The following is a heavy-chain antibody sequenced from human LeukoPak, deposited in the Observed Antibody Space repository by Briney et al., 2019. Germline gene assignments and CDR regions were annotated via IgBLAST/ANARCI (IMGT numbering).Heavy chain of an antibody. D-gene: IGHD3-3*01. CDR1: GFTFSDYY. J-gene: IGHJ3*02. CDR3: AREGSGYYAFDI. CDR2: IYSGGST. V-gene: IGHV3-66*01. Sequence: GGSLRLSCAASGFTFSDYYMSWVRQAPGKGLEWVSVIYSGGSTYYADSVKGRFTISRDNSKNTLYLQMNSLRAEDTAVYYCAREGSGYYAFDIWGQGTMVTVSS.